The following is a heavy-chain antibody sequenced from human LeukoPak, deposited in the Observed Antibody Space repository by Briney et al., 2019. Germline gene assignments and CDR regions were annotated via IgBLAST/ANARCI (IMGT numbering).Heavy chain of an antibody. J-gene: IGHJ3*02. V-gene: IGHV4-59*01. CDR3: ASLTTADAFDI. Sequence: SETLSLTCTVYGGSISSYYWSWIRQPPGKGLEWIGYIYDSGSTNYNPSLKSRVTISVDTSKNQFSLKLSSVTAADTAVFYCASLTTADAFDIWGQGTMVTVSS. D-gene: IGHD3-22*01. CDR1: GGSISSYY. CDR2: IYDSGST.